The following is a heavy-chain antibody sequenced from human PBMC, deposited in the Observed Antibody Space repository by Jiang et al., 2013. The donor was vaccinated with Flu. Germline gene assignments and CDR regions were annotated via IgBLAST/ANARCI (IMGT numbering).Heavy chain of an antibody. V-gene: IGHV3-33*01. CDR1: GFTFSNYG. Sequence: GVVQPGRSLRLSCAASGFTFSNYGMHWVRQAPDKGLEWVAVVWHDGGSTYYVDSVKGRFTISRDNSKNILYLQMNSLRAEDTAVYYCTRDIRSNYFDYWGQGTLVTVSS. CDR3: TRDIRSNYFDY. D-gene: IGHD4-17*01. CDR2: VWHDGGST. J-gene: IGHJ4*02.